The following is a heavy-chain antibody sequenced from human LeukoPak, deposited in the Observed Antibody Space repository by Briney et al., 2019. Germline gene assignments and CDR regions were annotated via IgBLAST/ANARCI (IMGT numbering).Heavy chain of an antibody. CDR1: GFTFNRHA. Sequence: PGGALRLSCATSGFTFNRHALHWVRQAPGKRLEYVSSINSNGGTTYYANSVEGRFTISRDNSKNTLYLQMGSLRADDMGVYYCARSQWLAQEGFDYWGQGTLVTVSS. V-gene: IGHV3-64*01. J-gene: IGHJ4*02. CDR3: ARSQWLAQEGFDY. CDR2: INSNGGTT. D-gene: IGHD6-19*01.